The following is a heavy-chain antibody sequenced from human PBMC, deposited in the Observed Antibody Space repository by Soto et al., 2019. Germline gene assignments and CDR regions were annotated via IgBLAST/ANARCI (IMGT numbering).Heavy chain of an antibody. J-gene: IGHJ6*02. Sequence: GGSLRLSCAASGFTFSSFGMHWVRQAPGKGLDWVALISYDGSDKYYADSVKGRFTISRDSSTDTLYLQMNSLRAEDTAVYYCAKQRGYNWHPTQYYCYGMDVWGQGTTVTVSS. CDR1: GFTFSSFG. CDR2: ISYDGSDK. D-gene: IGHD1-20*01. V-gene: IGHV3-30*18. CDR3: AKQRGYNWHPTQYYCYGMDV.